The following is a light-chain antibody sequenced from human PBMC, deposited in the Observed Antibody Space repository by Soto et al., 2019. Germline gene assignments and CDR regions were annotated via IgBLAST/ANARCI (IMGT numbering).Light chain of an antibody. V-gene: IGKV2D-29*01. J-gene: IGKJ4*01. Sequence: DIVMTQTPLSLSVTPGQSASISCKSSQTLLHSNGKSYLYWYLQKAGQAPQLLIYEVSNRFSGVPDRFSGSGSGTEFTLKISRVEAEDVGVYSCFQSPQFPLTFGGGTKVEIK. CDR2: EVS. CDR1: QTLLHSNGKSY. CDR3: FQSPQFPLT.